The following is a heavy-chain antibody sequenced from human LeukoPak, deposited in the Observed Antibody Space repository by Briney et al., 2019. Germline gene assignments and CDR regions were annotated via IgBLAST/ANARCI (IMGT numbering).Heavy chain of an antibody. CDR1: GGSISSSTYY. Sequence: SETLSLTCTVSGGSISSSTYYWSWIRQPAGKGLEWIGRIYTSGSTTYNPSLKSRVTMSVVTSKNQFSLKLSSVTAADTAVYYCARAQEYRSGWYYFDYWGQGTLVTVSS. CDR3: ARAQEYRSGWYYFDY. D-gene: IGHD6-19*01. V-gene: IGHV4-61*02. CDR2: IYTSGST. J-gene: IGHJ4*02.